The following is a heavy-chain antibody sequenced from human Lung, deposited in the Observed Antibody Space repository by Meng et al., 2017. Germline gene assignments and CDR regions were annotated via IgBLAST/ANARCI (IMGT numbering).Heavy chain of an antibody. CDR2: INHSGST. J-gene: IGHJ4*02. D-gene: IGHD4-11*01. CDR3: ARGPTTMAHDFDY. Sequence: VPLQNGWACLLKLEEPLSLTCVASGGSFSDYYLSWFRQPPGKGLEWIGEINHSGSTNYNPSLESRATISVDTSQNNLSLKLSSVTAADSAVYYCARGPTTMAHDFDYWGQGTLVTVSS. CDR1: GGSFSDYY. V-gene: IGHV4-34*01.